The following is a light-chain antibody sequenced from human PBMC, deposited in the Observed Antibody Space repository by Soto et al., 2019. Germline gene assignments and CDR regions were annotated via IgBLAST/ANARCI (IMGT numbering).Light chain of an antibody. J-gene: IGLJ2*01. V-gene: IGLV2-23*01. CDR2: EGT. CDR1: RSDVVSYNF. Sequence: QSALTQPASVSGSPGQSITISCTGVRSDVVSYNFVSWYQQHPGQDPKLIIYEGTQRPSGVSDRFSGSTSGNTASLTVSGLQAEDEDHYYCCSFGGDMSCIFGGGTKVTVL. CDR3: CSFGGDMSCI.